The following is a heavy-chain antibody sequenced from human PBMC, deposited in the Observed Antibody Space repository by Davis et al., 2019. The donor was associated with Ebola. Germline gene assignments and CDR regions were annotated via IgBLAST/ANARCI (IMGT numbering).Heavy chain of an antibody. CDR2: INWDGGT. CDR3: AKDSWDSSGYYGS. J-gene: IGHJ4*02. D-gene: IGHD3-22*01. V-gene: IGHV3-43*01. CDR1: GFTFDDYT. Sequence: GESLKISCAASGFTFDDYTMHWVRQAPGKGLEWVSLINWDGGTSYADSLKGRFTISRDNKKKSLYLQMNSLRTEDTALYFCAKDSWDSSGYYGSWGQGTLVTVSS.